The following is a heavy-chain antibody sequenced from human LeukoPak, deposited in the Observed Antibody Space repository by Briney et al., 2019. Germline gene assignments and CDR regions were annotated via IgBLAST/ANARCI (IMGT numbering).Heavy chain of an antibody. CDR2: IKEDGSEK. CDR1: GFTLSSYW. V-gene: IGHV3-7*01. Sequence: TGGSLRLPCAASGFTLSSYWMAWVRQAPGKGLEWVANIKEDGSEKHYVDSVKGRFTISRDNAKNSLYLQMNSLRAEDTAVYYCARGYGVAYWGQGTLVIVSS. CDR3: ARGYGVAY. J-gene: IGHJ4*02. D-gene: IGHD4/OR15-4a*01.